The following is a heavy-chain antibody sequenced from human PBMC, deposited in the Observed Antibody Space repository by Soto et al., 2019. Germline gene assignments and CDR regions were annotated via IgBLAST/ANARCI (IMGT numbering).Heavy chain of an antibody. CDR2: ISAYNGIT. CDR1: GYTFTDYG. J-gene: IGHJ6*02. D-gene: IGHD1-26*01. Sequence: QVQLVQSGAEVKKPGASVKVSCRASGYTFTDYGISWVRQAPGQGLEWMAWISAYNGITNYAQNLQGRLTMTTDTSTSTAYMELRSLRSADSAVYYCARRVGATYYGMDVWGQGTTVTVSS. V-gene: IGHV1-18*04. CDR3: ARRVGATYYGMDV.